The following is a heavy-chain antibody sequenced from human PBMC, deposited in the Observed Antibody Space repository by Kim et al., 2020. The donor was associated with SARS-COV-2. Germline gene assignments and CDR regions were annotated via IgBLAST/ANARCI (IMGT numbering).Heavy chain of an antibody. D-gene: IGHD5-18*01. J-gene: IGHJ3*02. CDR3: AKLETAMGTGAVDI. Sequence: YADSVKGRFTISRDNAKNSLYLQMNSLRAEDTALYDCAKLETAMGTGAVDIWGQGTMVTVSS. V-gene: IGHV3-9*01.